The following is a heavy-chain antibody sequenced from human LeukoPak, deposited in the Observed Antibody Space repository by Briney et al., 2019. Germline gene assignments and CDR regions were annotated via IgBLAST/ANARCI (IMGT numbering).Heavy chain of an antibody. Sequence: PGGSLRLSCAASGFTFSSYAMSWVRQAPGKGLEWVSAISGSGGSAYYADSVKGRFTISRDNSKNTLYLQMNSLRAEDTAVYYCAKACVRSYYDILTGSKYFDCWGQGTLVTVSS. J-gene: IGHJ4*02. CDR1: GFTFSSYA. CDR2: ISGSGGSA. V-gene: IGHV3-23*01. CDR3: AKACVRSYYDILTGSKYFDC. D-gene: IGHD3-9*01.